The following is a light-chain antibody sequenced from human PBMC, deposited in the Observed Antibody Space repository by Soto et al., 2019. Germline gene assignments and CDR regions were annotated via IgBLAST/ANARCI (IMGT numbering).Light chain of an antibody. V-gene: IGKV1-6*01. CDR2: AAS. CDR3: LQDDNYPRT. J-gene: IGKJ1*01. CDR1: QGIRND. Sequence: AIQMAQSPSSLSASVGDRVTITCRASQGIRNDLAWYQQRPGKAPKLLIYAASHLQSGVPSRFSGSGSGTDFTLTITSLQPEDFATYYCLQDDNYPRTFGQGTRVEIK.